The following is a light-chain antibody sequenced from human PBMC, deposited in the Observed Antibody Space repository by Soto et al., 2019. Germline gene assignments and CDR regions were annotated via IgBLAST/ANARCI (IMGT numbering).Light chain of an antibody. Sequence: EIVLTQSPATLSLSPGERGTLSCRASQSVSSYLGWYQQKPGQAPRLLIYDSSSRATGIPARFSGSGSGTDFTLTISSLEPDDFAVYYCQQRTDWPLTFGGGTKVEIK. CDR2: DSS. J-gene: IGKJ4*01. V-gene: IGKV3-11*01. CDR1: QSVSSY. CDR3: QQRTDWPLT.